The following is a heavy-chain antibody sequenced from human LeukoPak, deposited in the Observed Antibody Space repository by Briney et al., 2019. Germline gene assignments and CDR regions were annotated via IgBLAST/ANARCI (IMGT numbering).Heavy chain of an antibody. CDR3: ARHPSLWLRLDFDY. CDR2: IYYTGST. D-gene: IGHD3-16*01. J-gene: IGHJ4*02. V-gene: IGHV4-39*01. Sequence: PSETLSLTCTVSGGSISSTYYYWGWIRQPPGKGLEWVGSIYYTGSTYYNPSLKSRVTISVDTSKNQFSLKLSSVTAADTAVYYCARHPSLWLRLDFDYWGQGTLVTVSS. CDR1: GGSISSTYYY.